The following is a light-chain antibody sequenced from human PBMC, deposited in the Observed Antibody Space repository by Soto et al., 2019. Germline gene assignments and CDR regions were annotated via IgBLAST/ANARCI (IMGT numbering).Light chain of an antibody. V-gene: IGLV2-14*01. Sequence: QSALTQSASVSGSAGQSITISCSGTMRDVGAYNLVSWYQQHPGTAPKLIIYEVRNRPSGISSRFSGSRSGNTASLTISGLQSEDEGDYCCSAYTARSTLVFGGGTKLTVL. CDR3: SAYTARSTLV. J-gene: IGLJ3*02. CDR2: EVR. CDR1: MRDVGAYNL.